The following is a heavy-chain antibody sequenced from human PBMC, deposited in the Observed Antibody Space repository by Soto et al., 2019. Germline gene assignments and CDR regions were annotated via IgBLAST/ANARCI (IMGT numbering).Heavy chain of an antibody. CDR2: ISGSGGST. CDR3: AKDSVAGSSYYYYGMDV. J-gene: IGHJ6*02. V-gene: IGHV3-23*01. Sequence: GGSLRLSCAASGFTFSSYAMSWVRQAPGKGLEWVSVISGSGGSTYYADSVKGRFTISRDNSKNTLYLQVNSLRAEDTAVYYCAKDSVAGSSYYYYGMDVWGQGTTVTVSS. D-gene: IGHD6-19*01. CDR1: GFTFSSYA.